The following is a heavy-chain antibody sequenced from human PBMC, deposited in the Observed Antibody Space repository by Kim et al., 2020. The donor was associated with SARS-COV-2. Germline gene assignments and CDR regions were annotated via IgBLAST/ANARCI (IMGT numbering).Heavy chain of an antibody. Sequence: SGKGRITISRDNSKNTLYLQMNSLRAEDTAVYYCASHYYQQYYYYYYMDVWGKGTTVTVSS. V-gene: IGHV3-66*04. J-gene: IGHJ6*03. D-gene: IGHD1-26*01. CDR3: ASHYYQQYYYYYYMDV.